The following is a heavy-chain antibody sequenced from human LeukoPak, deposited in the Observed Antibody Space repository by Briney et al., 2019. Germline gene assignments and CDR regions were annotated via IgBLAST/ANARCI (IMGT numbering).Heavy chain of an antibody. Sequence: PSETLSLTCTVSGGSISSYYWSWIRQPPGKGLEWIGYIYYSGSTNYNPSLKSRVTISVDTSKNQFSLKLSSVTAADTAVYYCARARGGSWYPEDRDAFDIWGQGTMVTVSS. J-gene: IGHJ3*02. D-gene: IGHD2-15*01. CDR1: GGSISSYY. CDR2: IYYSGST. CDR3: ARARGGSWYPEDRDAFDI. V-gene: IGHV4-59*01.